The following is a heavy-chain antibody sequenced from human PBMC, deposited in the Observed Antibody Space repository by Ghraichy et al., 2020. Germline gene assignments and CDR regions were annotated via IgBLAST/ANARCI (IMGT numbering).Heavy chain of an antibody. CDR3: ARDLFYFESSGYYASDY. J-gene: IGHJ4*02. Sequence: GGSLRLSCEVSGFTFSNSWMTWVRQAPGKGLEWVGNINQDGSAKYYMDSVRGRFTISRDNVKNSLYLQMNSLRAEDTAVYFCARDLFYFESSGYYASDYWGQGTLVTVSS. V-gene: IGHV3-7*01. CDR1: GFTFSNSW. D-gene: IGHD3-22*01. CDR2: INQDGSAK.